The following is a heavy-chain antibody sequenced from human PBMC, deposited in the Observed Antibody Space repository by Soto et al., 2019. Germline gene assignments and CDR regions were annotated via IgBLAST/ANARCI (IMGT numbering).Heavy chain of an antibody. CDR2: IYYSGST. Sequence: PSETLSLTCTVSGGSISSGGYYWSWIRQHPGKGLEWIGYIYYSGSTYYNPSLKSRVTISVDTSKNQFSLKLSSVTAADTAVYYCARDLPELRYFDWPIYSGGWFDPWGQGTLVTVSS. CDR1: GGSISSGGYY. CDR3: ARDLPELRYFDWPIYSGGWFDP. V-gene: IGHV4-31*03. J-gene: IGHJ5*02. D-gene: IGHD3-9*01.